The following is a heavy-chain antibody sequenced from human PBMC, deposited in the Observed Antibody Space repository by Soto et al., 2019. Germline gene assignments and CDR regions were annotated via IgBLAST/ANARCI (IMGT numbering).Heavy chain of an antibody. D-gene: IGHD3-22*01. CDR1: GFTFSSYA. V-gene: IGHV3-23*01. J-gene: IGHJ3*02. Sequence: TGGSLRLSCAASGFTFSSYAMSWVRQAPGKGLEWVSAISGSGGSTYYADSVKGRFTISRDNSKNTLYLQMNSLRAEDTAVYYCAKVENYYDSSGYYGAFDIWGQGTMVTVSS. CDR2: ISGSGGST. CDR3: AKVENYYDSSGYYGAFDI.